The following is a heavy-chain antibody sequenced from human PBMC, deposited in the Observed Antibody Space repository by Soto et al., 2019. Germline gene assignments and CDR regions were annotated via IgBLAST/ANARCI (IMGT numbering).Heavy chain of an antibody. CDR3: TRDASRDSSARGWFDP. CDR1: GFTFRSFT. Sequence: GGSLRLSCAASGFTFRSFTMNWVRQAPGKGLEWVSTISSNSAYMYYTDALRGRFTISRDNAKNSLHLQMNSLRAEDTAVYYCTRDASRDSSARGWFDPWGPGTLVTVSS. CDR2: ISSNSAYM. D-gene: IGHD6-13*01. J-gene: IGHJ5*02. V-gene: IGHV3-21*01.